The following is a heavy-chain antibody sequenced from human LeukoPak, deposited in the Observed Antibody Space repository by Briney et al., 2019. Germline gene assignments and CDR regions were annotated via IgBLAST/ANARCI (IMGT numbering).Heavy chain of an antibody. CDR1: GFTFSSYN. V-gene: IGHV3-48*02. J-gene: IGHJ4*02. D-gene: IGHD5-18*01. CDR3: ARAVSGYIYGYGY. CDR2: TSSSSSTI. Sequence: GGSLRLSCVASGFTFSSYNINWVRQAPGKGLEWVSYTSSSSSTIHYADSVKGRFTISRDNAKNSLYLQMNSLRDEDTAVYYCARAVSGYIYGYGYWGQGTLVTVSS.